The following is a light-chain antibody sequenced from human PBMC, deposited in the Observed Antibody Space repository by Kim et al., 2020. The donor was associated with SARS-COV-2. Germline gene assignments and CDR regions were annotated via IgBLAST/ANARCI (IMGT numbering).Light chain of an antibody. Sequence: APGKTAWVSCGENNLGSKRVLLYQPKPGPAPVPVIYYPSDRPSGIPEPFSGSNSWNPATLTISRVEAGDEADYYCQVWASSSDHRVFGGGTHLTVL. CDR2: YPS. CDR1: NLGSKR. V-gene: IGLV3-21*04. CDR3: QVWASSSDHRV. J-gene: IGLJ3*02.